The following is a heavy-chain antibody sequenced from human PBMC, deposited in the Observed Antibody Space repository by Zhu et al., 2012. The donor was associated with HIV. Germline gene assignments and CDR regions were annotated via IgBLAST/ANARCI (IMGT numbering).Heavy chain of an antibody. CDR2: ISQSGDS. J-gene: IGHJ4*02. CDR3: ARGGFRYSASGSYSFDY. Sequence: QVQLQQWGAGLLKPSETLSLTCAVYGGSFSGFYWSWIRQPPGKGLEWIGEISQSGDSNYVPSLKSRATLSVDTSKNQFSLKLNSVTAADTAVYYCARGGFRYSASGSYSFDYWGQGTLVTVSS. V-gene: IGHV4-34*01. D-gene: IGHD3-10*01. CDR1: GGSFSGFY.